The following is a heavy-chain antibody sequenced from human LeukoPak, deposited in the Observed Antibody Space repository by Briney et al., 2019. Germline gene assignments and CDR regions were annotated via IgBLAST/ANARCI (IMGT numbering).Heavy chain of an antibody. D-gene: IGHD3-10*01. CDR1: AFTFSSYW. J-gene: IGHJ6*02. Sequence: GGSLRLSCAASAFTFSSYWMNWVRHAPGKGLECVANIKQGGSEKYYVDSVKGRFTISRDNAKNSLYLQMNSLRVEDTAVYYCARVRGSKSMDVWGQGTTVTVSS. V-gene: IGHV3-7*01. CDR3: ARVRGSKSMDV. CDR2: IKQGGSEK.